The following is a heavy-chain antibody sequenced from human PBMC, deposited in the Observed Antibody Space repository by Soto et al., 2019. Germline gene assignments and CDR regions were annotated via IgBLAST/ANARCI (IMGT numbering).Heavy chain of an antibody. CDR2: IYNSAAT. CDR1: GGSTYSGGYS. D-gene: IGHD3-10*01. V-gene: IGHV4-30-2*01. CDR3: ARFRIGVYGSGHLDF. Sequence: QLQLQESGSGLVKSSETLSLTCAVSGGSTYSGGYSWSWLRQAPGKGLEWIGHIYNSAATYSNPSLRGRVAMSVDTSKSQFSLKLTSGTAADTAVYYWARFRIGVYGSGHLDFWGQGTLVTVSS. J-gene: IGHJ4*02.